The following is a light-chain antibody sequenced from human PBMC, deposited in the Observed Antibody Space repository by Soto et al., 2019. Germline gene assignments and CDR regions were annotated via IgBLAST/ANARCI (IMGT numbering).Light chain of an antibody. Sequence: EIVLTQSPGTLSLSPGERATLSCRASDNVGNNFLTWYQQKPGQAPRLLVYGASRRATGIPDRFVGSGSGTDFTLTISRLEPEDFAVYYCLQSASSPRTFGQGTTVEIK. V-gene: IGKV3-20*01. CDR3: LQSASSPRT. J-gene: IGKJ1*01. CDR1: DNVGNNF. CDR2: GAS.